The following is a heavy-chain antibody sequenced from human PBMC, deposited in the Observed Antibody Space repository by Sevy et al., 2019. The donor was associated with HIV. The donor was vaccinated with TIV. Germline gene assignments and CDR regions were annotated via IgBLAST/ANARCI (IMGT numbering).Heavy chain of an antibody. J-gene: IGHJ6*02. Sequence: GGSLRLSCAVSGIIFTTSGMHWVRQAPGKGLEWVAVISYDGRIKFDEDSVKGRFTISRDNSKNILFLQMNSLRAEDTAVYYCAKDFTGYNGMDVWGQGTMVTVSS. D-gene: IGHD3-9*01. CDR3: AKDFTGYNGMDV. CDR1: GIIFTTSG. V-gene: IGHV3-30*18. CDR2: ISYDGRIK.